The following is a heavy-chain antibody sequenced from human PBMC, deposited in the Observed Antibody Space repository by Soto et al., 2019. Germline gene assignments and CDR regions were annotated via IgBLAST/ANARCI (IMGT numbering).Heavy chain of an antibody. CDR1: GYTFTSYG. CDR3: ARDWSRYYDSSGLMWFY. V-gene: IGHV1-18*01. J-gene: IGHJ4*02. CDR2: ISAHNGDT. Sequence: ASVKVSCKASGYTFTSYGISWARQAPGQGLEWVGWISAHNGDTRYAQNLQGRITMTTDTFTNTAYMELTSLTSDDTAVHYCARDWSRYYDSSGLMWFYWGQGTLVTVSS. D-gene: IGHD3-22*01.